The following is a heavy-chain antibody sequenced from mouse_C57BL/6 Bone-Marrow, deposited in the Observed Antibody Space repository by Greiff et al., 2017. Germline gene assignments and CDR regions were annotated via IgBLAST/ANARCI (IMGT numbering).Heavy chain of an antibody. CDR2: IRNKANGYTT. CDR1: GFTFTDYY. J-gene: IGHJ3*01. V-gene: IGHV7-3*01. Sequence: EVQLVESGGGLVQPGGSLSLSCAASGFTFTDYYMSWVRQPPGKALEWLGFIRNKANGYTTEYSASVKGRFTISRDTSQSILYLHMNALRAEDSATNDCARWDCSGTYWGQGTRVTVSA. D-gene: IGHD1-1*01. CDR3: ARWDCSGTY.